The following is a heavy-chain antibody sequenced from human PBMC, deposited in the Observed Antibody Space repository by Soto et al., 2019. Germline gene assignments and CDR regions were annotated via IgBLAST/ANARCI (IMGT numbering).Heavy chain of an antibody. J-gene: IGHJ6*02. Sequence: QVPLVQSGAEAKKPGASVKVSCKASGYTFTSYAMHWVRQAPGQRLEWMGWINAGNGNTKYSQKFQGRVTITRDTSANTAYMELGSLRSEDAAVYYCARASYIGCNRGGDYYYYYGMDVWGQGTTVTVSS. V-gene: IGHV1-3*01. D-gene: IGHD2-8*01. CDR3: ARASYIGCNRGGDYYYYYGMDV. CDR1: GYTFTSYA. CDR2: INAGNGNT.